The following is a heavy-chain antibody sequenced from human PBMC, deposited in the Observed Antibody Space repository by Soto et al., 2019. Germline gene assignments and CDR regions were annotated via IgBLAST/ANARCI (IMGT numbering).Heavy chain of an antibody. CDR2: INAGNGNT. CDR1: GYTFTSYA. CDR3: ASEIKVFGVVTYGMDV. V-gene: IGHV1-3*01. D-gene: IGHD3-3*01. Sequence: ASVKVSCKASGYTFTSYAMHWVRQAPGQRLEWMGWINAGNGNTKYSQKFQGRVTITRDTSASTAYMELSSLRSEDTAVYYCASEIKVFGVVTYGMDVWGQGTTVTVPS. J-gene: IGHJ6*02.